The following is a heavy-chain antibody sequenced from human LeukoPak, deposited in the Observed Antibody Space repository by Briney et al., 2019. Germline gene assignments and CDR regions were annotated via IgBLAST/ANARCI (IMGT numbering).Heavy chain of an antibody. CDR2: INAGNGNT. Sequence: ASVKVSCKASGYTFTSYAMHWVRQAPGQRLEWMGWINAGNGNTKYSQKFQGRVTITRDTSASTAYMELSSLGSEDTAVYYCAREGGYYYDSSGYFDYWGQGTLVTVSS. CDR1: GYTFTSYA. CDR3: AREGGYYYDSSGYFDY. J-gene: IGHJ4*02. D-gene: IGHD3-22*01. V-gene: IGHV1-3*01.